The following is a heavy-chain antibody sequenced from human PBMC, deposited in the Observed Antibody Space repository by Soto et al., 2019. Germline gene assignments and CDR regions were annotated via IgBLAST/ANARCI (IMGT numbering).Heavy chain of an antibody. J-gene: IGHJ2*01. V-gene: IGHV3-48*01. CDR3: ARGLQYCSGGSCYSSPRYFDL. Sequence: EVQLVESGGGLVQPGGSLRLSCAASGFTFSSYSMNWVRQAPGKGLEWVSYISSSSSTIYYADSVKGRFTISRDNAKNSLYLQINSLRAEDTAVYYCARGLQYCSGGSCYSSPRYFDLWGRGTLVTVSS. CDR1: GFTFSSYS. D-gene: IGHD2-15*01. CDR2: ISSSSSTI.